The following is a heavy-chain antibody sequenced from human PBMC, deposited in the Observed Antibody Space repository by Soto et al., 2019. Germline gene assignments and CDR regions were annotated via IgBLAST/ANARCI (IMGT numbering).Heavy chain of an antibody. D-gene: IGHD2-15*01. CDR3: ARGRYCLTGRCFPNWFDS. CDR2: IYKSTTT. J-gene: IGHJ5*01. Sequence: SETLSLTCSVSGDSISTVDYFWAWIRQPPGQALEYIGYIYKSTTTYYNPSFESRVAFSLHTSKSQFSLTVTSVTAADTAVYFCARGRYCLTGRCFPNWFDSWGQGTLVTVSS. V-gene: IGHV4-30-4*01. CDR1: GDSISTVDYF.